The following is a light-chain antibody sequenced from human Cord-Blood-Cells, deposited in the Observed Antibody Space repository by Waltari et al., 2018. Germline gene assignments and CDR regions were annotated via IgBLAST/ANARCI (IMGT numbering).Light chain of an antibody. CDR3: CSYAGSSTLV. CDR1: SSDVGSYNP. CDR2: EVS. V-gene: IGLV2-23*02. J-gene: IGLJ2*01. Sequence: QSALTQPASVAGCPGQSISITCTGTSSDVGSYNPASWYQQHTGKAPKLMIYEVSKRPSGVSNRFSGSKTGNTASLTISGLQAEDEGDYYCCSYAGSSTLVFGGGTKLTVL.